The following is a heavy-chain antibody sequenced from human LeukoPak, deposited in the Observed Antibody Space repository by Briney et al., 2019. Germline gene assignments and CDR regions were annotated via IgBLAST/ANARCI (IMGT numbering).Heavy chain of an antibody. Sequence: SETLSLICTVSGGSISSYYWSWIRQPPGKGLEWIGYIYASGSTNYNPSLKSRVTISVDTSKNQFSLKLSSVTAADTAVYYCARALYSNYGYYYYYMDVWGKGTTVTVSS. V-gene: IGHV4-4*09. CDR2: IYASGST. CDR3: ARALYSNYGYYYYYMDV. CDR1: GGSISSYY. J-gene: IGHJ6*03. D-gene: IGHD4-11*01.